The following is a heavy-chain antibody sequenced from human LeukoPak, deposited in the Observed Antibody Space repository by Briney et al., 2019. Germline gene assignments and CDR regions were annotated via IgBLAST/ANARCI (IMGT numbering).Heavy chain of an antibody. CDR3: AGTYYDFWSGSTYFDY. V-gene: IGHV4-59*01. CDR2: IYYSGST. D-gene: IGHD3-3*01. Sequence: SETLSLTCTVFGGSISSYYWSWIRQPPGKGLEWIGYIYYSGSTNYNPSLKSRVTISVDTSKNQFSLKLSSVTAADTAVYYCAGTYYDFWSGSTYFDYWGQGTLVTVSS. J-gene: IGHJ4*02. CDR1: GGSISSYY.